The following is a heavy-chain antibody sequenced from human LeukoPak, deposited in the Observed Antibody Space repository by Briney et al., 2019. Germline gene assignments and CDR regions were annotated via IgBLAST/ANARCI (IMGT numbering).Heavy chain of an antibody. CDR2: INHSGST. CDR3: ARHQSYYYDYYMDV. V-gene: IGHV4-34*01. CDR1: GVSFSGYY. J-gene: IGHJ6*03. Sequence: NASETLSLTCAVYGVSFSGYYWSWIRQPPGKGLEWIGEINHSGSTNYNPSLKSRVTISVDTSKNQFSLKLTSVTAADTAVYYCARHQSYYYDYYMDVWGKGTTVTISS. D-gene: IGHD2-2*01.